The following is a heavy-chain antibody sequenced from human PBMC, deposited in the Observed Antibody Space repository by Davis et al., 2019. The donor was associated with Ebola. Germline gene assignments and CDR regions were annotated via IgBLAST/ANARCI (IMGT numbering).Heavy chain of an antibody. V-gene: IGHV3-30*03. CDR3: ARETYYYDSSGYYYYYVFDY. CDR1: GFTFSSYG. Sequence: GESLKISCAASGFTFSSYGMHWVRQAPGKGLEWVAVISYDGSNKYYADSVKGRFTISRDNSKNTLYLQMNSLRAEDTAVYYCARETYYYDSSGYYYYYVFDYWGQGTLVTVSS. CDR2: ISYDGSNK. D-gene: IGHD3-22*01. J-gene: IGHJ4*02.